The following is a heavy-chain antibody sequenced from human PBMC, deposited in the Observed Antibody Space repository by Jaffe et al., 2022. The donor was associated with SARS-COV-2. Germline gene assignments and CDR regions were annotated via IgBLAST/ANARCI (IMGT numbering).Heavy chain of an antibody. CDR2: ISYDGSNK. CDR3: ARGSYYVWGSYRYTENAFDI. CDR1: GFTFSSYA. Sequence: QVQLVESGGGVVQPGRSLRLSCAASGFTFSSYAMHWVRQAPGKGLEWVAVISYDGSNKYYADSVKGRFTISRDNSKNTLYLQMNSLRAEDTAVYYCARGSYYVWGSYRYTENAFDIWGQGTMVTVSS. D-gene: IGHD3-16*02. V-gene: IGHV3-30*04. J-gene: IGHJ3*02.